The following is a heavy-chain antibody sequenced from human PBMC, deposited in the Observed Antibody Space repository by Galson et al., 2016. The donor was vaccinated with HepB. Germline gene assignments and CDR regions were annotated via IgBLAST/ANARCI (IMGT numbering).Heavy chain of an antibody. D-gene: IGHD4-17*01. CDR1: GFIFNNYD. CDR2: MKARTFNT. J-gene: IGHJ1*01. CDR3: ARDGWVYGDFLAF. V-gene: IGHV1-8*01. Sequence: SVKVSCKASGFIFNNYDFNWVRQATGQGLEFMGWMKARTFNTGFAQSFQDRLTMTRNASTSTVYMELKSLRAEDTAVYYGARDGWVYGDFLAFWGQGTLVTVSS.